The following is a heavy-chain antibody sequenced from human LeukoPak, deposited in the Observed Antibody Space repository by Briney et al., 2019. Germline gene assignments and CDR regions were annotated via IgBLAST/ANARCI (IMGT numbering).Heavy chain of an antibody. Sequence: SSETPSLTCTVSGGSISSYYWSWIRQPPGKGLEWIGYIYYSGSTNYNPSLKSRVTISVDTSKNQFSLKLSSVTAADTAVYYCARRDGYNPFDYWGQGTLVTVSS. V-gene: IGHV4-59*01. CDR3: ARRDGYNPFDY. CDR2: IYYSGST. CDR1: GGSISSYY. J-gene: IGHJ4*02. D-gene: IGHD5-24*01.